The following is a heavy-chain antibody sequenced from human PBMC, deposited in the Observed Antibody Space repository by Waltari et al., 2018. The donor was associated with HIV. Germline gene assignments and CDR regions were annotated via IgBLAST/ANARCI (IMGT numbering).Heavy chain of an antibody. Sequence: EVQLVESGGVVVQPGGSLRLSCAASGFTFDDYTMHWVRQAPGKGLEWVSLISWDGGSTYYADSVKDRFTISRDNSKNSLYLQMNSLRTEDTALYYCAKGRKYYDILTGYPPDYWGQGTLVTVSS. CDR3: AKGRKYYDILTGYPPDY. V-gene: IGHV3-43*01. D-gene: IGHD3-9*01. CDR1: GFTFDDYT. J-gene: IGHJ4*02. CDR2: ISWDGGST.